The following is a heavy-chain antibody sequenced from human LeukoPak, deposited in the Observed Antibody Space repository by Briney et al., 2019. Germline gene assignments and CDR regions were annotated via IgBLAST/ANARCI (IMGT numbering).Heavy chain of an antibody. CDR1: GGSFSGYY. D-gene: IGHD5-18*01. V-gene: IGHV4-34*01. J-gene: IGHJ4*02. CDR2: INHSGST. CDR3: ARAFSYGYSPSDY. Sequence: SETLSLTCAVYGGSFSGYYWSWIRQPPGKGLEWIGEINHSGSTNYNPSLKSRVTISVDTSKNQFSLKLSSVSAADTAVYYCARAFSYGYSPSDYWGQGTLVTVSS.